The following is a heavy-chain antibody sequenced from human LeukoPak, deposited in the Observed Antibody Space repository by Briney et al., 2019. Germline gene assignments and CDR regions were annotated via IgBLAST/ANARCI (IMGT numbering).Heavy chain of an antibody. CDR3: ARDTYYHFWSGYYNCGISHWFDP. CDR2: IYYSGST. V-gene: IGHV4-39*07. J-gene: IGHJ5*02. CDR1: GGSISSSSYY. D-gene: IGHD3-3*01. Sequence: SETLSLTCTVSGGSISSSSYYWGWVRQPPGKGLEWIGSIYYSGSTYYNPSLKSRVTISVDTSKNQFSLKLRSVTAAGRAFYSGARDTYYHFWSGYYNCGISHWFDPWGQGTLVTVSS.